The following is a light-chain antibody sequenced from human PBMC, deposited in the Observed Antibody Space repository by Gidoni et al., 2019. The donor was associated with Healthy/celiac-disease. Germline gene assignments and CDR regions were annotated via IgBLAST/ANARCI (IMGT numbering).Light chain of an antibody. J-gene: IGKJ2*01. CDR1: QSISSY. Sequence: DIQMTQSPSSLSASVGDRVTITCRASQSISSYLNWYQQKPGKAPKLLIYAASSLQSGVPSRFSGSGSGTDFTLTIISLQPEDFATYYCQQSYSTLYTFXXXTKLEIK. V-gene: IGKV1-39*01. CDR2: AAS. CDR3: QQSYSTLYT.